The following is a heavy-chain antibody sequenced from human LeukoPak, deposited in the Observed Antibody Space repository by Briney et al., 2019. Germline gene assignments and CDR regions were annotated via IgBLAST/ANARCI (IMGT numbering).Heavy chain of an antibody. CDR2: INHSGST. V-gene: IGHV4-39*07. Sequence: PSETLSLTCTVSGGSISSSSYYWSWIRQPPGKGLEWIGEINHSGSTNYNPSLRSRVTISVDTSKNQFSLKLSSVTAADTAVYYCARLSTVTTSFDYWGQGTLVTVSS. CDR3: ARLSTVTTSFDY. J-gene: IGHJ4*02. D-gene: IGHD4-11*01. CDR1: GGSISSSSYY.